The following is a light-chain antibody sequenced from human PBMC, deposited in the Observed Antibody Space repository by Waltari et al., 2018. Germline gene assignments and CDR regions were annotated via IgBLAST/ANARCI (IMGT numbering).Light chain of an antibody. CDR3: QQYNSYLYT. V-gene: IGKV1-5*03. J-gene: IGKJ2*01. CDR2: KAS. CDR1: QSISSW. Sequence: DIQMTQSLSTLSASVGDSFTITCRASQSISSWLAWYQQKPGKAPKLLIYKASSLESGVPSRFSGSGSGTEFTLTISSLQPDDFATYYCQQYNSYLYTFGQGTKLEIK.